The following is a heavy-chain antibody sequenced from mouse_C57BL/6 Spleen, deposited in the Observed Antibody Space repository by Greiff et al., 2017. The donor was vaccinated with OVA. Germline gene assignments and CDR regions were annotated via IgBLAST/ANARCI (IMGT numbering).Heavy chain of an antibody. CDR1: GYTFTDYN. Sequence: VQLKESGPELVKPGASVKMSCKASGYTFTDYNMHWVKQSHGKSLEWIGYINPNNGGTSYNQKFKGKATLTVNKSSSTAYMELRSLTSEDSAVYYCAREGNPFDYWGQGTTLTVSS. J-gene: IGHJ2*01. V-gene: IGHV1-22*01. CDR3: AREGNPFDY. CDR2: INPNNGGT. D-gene: IGHD2-1*01.